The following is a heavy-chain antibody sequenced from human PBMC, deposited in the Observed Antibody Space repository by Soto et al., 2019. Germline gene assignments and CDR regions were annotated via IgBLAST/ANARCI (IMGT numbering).Heavy chain of an antibody. V-gene: IGHV1-8*01. Sequence: ASVKVSCKASGYTFTGYDINWVRQATGQGLEWMGWMNPNSGNTGYAQKLQGRVTMTTDTSTSTAYMELRSLRSDDTAVYYCARDEGYYDSSGYYSFDYWGQGALVTVSS. CDR1: GYTFTGYD. CDR2: MNPNSGNT. D-gene: IGHD3-22*01. J-gene: IGHJ4*02. CDR3: ARDEGYYDSSGYYSFDY.